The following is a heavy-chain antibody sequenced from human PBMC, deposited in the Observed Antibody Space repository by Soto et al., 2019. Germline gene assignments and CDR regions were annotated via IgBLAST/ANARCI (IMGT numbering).Heavy chain of an antibody. CDR1: GFTFSIYS. J-gene: IGHJ3*02. D-gene: IGHD2-2*01. CDR2: ISSSSSTI. CDR3: ARDPHSVERAAAGAFDI. V-gene: IGHV3-48*02. Sequence: PGGSLRLSCAASGFTFSIYSMNWVRHAPGKGLEWVSYISSSSSTIYYADSVKGRFTISRDNAKNSLYLQMNSLRDEDTAVYYCARDPHSVERAAAGAFDIWGQGTMVTVSS.